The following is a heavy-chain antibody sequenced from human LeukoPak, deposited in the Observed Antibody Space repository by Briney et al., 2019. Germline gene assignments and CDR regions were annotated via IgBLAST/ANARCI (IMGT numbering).Heavy chain of an antibody. CDR1: GFTVSSNY. D-gene: IGHD3-10*01. V-gene: IGHV3-66*02. CDR2: IYSGGST. Sequence: GGSLRLSCAASGFTVSSNYMSWVRQAPGEGLEWVSVIYSGGSTYYADSVKGRFTISRDNSKNTLYLQMNSLRAEDTAVYYCARDSGRTGFDYWGQGTLVTVSS. J-gene: IGHJ4*02. CDR3: ARDSGRTGFDY.